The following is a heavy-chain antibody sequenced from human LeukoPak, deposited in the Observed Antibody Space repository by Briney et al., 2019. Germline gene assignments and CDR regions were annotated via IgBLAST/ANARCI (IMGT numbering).Heavy chain of an antibody. CDR3: ARRGRGSKFDP. Sequence: PSETLSLTCAVYGGSFSGYYWSWIRQPPGKGLEWIGEINHSGSTNYNPSLKSRVTISVDTSKNQFSLKLSSVTAADTAVYYCARRGRGSKFDPWGQGTLVTVSS. V-gene: IGHV4-34*01. J-gene: IGHJ5*02. CDR1: GGSFSGYY. CDR2: INHSGST. D-gene: IGHD2-2*01.